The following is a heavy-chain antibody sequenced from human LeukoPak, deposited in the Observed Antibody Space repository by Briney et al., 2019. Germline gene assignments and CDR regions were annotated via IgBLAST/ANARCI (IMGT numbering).Heavy chain of an antibody. J-gene: IGHJ4*02. CDR1: GYTFTGYY. D-gene: IGHD7-27*01. V-gene: IGHV1-2*02. Sequence: ASVKVSCKASGYTFTGYYMHWVRQAPGQGLEWVGWINPNSGGTNYAQKFQGRVTMTRDTSISTAYMELSRLRSDDTAVYYCARARGPLGPLDYWGQGTLVTVSS. CDR3: ARARGPLGPLDY. CDR2: INPNSGGT.